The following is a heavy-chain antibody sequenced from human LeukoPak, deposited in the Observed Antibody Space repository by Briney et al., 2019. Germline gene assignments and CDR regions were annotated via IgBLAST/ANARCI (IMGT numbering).Heavy chain of an antibody. J-gene: IGHJ4*02. V-gene: IGHV4-59*01. CDR1: GGSISSYY. Sequence: SETPSLTCTVSGGSISSYYWSWIRQPPGKGLEWIRYIYYSGSTNYNPSLKSRVTISVDTSKNQFSLKLSSVTAADTAVYYCAGGARAQYIAVAGTTIDYWGQGTLVTVSS. CDR2: IYYSGST. CDR3: AGGARAQYIAVAGTTIDY. D-gene: IGHD6-19*01.